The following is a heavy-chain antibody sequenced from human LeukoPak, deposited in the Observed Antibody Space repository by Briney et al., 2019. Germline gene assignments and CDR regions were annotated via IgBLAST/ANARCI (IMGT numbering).Heavy chain of an antibody. Sequence: GGSLRLSCAASGFTFSSYAMHWVRQAPGKGLEWVAVISDDGTSKYYADSVKGRFTISRDNSKNTLYLQMNSLRAEDTAIYYCARVGYIDEGIDYWGQGTLVTVSS. CDR3: ARVGYIDEGIDY. J-gene: IGHJ4*02. D-gene: IGHD5-24*01. CDR1: GFTFSSYA. V-gene: IGHV3-30*14. CDR2: ISDDGTSK.